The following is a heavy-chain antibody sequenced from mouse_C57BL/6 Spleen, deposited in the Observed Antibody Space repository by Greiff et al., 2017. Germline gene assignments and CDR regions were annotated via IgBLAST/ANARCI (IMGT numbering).Heavy chain of an antibody. CDR2: ICPGSGSI. CDR1: GYTFTSYW. V-gene: IGHV1-55*01. CDR3: AREDDYLRGY. D-gene: IGHD2-4*01. Sequence: QVQLQQPGAELVKPGASVKMSCTASGYTFTSYWITWVKQTPGQGLEWIGDICPGSGSINYNDKFKSKATLTVDTSSSTASMQLSSLTSEDSAVYYSAREDDYLRGYWGQGTTLTVSS. J-gene: IGHJ2*01.